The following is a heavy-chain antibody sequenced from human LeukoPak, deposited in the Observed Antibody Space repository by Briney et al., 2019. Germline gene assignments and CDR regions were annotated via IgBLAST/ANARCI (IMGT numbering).Heavy chain of an antibody. V-gene: IGHV3-7*01. CDR2: IKQDGSEK. CDR3: ARDGGRQLVHYFDY. CDR1: GFTFSSYW. D-gene: IGHD6-13*01. J-gene: IGHJ4*02. Sequence: GGSLRLSCAASGFTFSSYWMSWVRQAPGKGLEWVANIKQDGSEKYYVDSVKGRFTISRDDAKNSLYLQMNSLRAEDTAVYYCARDGGRQLVHYFDYWGQGTLVTVSS.